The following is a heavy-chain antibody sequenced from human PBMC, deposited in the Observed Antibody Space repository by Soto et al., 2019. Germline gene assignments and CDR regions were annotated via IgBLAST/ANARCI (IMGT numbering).Heavy chain of an antibody. Sequence: QVQLQESGPGLVKPSGTLSLTCAVSGGSIRSSNWWWGVRQPPGKGLEWRGDIYHSGSTNYNPSLKSRVTISVGKSQKQFSLKLSSVTAADTAVYYCARKQDIVVVTDIHPIVDYWGQGTLVTVSS. V-gene: IGHV4-4*02. D-gene: IGHD2-21*02. CDR1: GGSIRSSNW. J-gene: IGHJ4*02. CDR2: IYHSGST. CDR3: ARKQDIVVVTDIHPIVDY.